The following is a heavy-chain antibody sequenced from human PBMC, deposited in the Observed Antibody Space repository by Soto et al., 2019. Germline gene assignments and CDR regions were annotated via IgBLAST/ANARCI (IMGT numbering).Heavy chain of an antibody. D-gene: IGHD1-20*01. V-gene: IGHV1-8*01. J-gene: IGHJ5*01. Sequence: QVQLEQSGAEVKTPGSSVKVFCKASGYTFASYDINWVRQAPGQGLEWMAWINPNSGNTNYAQKFQARRTMTRDTALSIAHMELSGLRNEDTAVYYFARSNGYNFNWLDSWGQGTLVIVSA. CDR3: ARSNGYNFNWLDS. CDR1: GYTFASYD. CDR2: INPNSGNT.